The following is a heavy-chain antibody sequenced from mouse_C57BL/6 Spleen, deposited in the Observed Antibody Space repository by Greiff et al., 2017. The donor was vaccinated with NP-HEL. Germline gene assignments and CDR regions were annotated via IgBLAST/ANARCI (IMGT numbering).Heavy chain of an antibody. Sequence: VQLQQSGAELVKPGASVKLSCKASGYTFTSYWMQWVKQRPGQGLEWIGEIDPSDSYTNYNQKFKGKATLTVDTSSSTAYMQLSSLTSEDSAVYYCARGYYGVYAMDYWGQGTSVTVSS. V-gene: IGHV1-50*01. CDR2: IDPSDSYT. CDR3: ARGYYGVYAMDY. CDR1: GYTFTSYW. J-gene: IGHJ4*01. D-gene: IGHD1-1*01.